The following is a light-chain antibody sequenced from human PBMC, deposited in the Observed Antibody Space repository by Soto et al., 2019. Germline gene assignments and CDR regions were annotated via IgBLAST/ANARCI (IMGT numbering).Light chain of an antibody. Sequence: DIQMTQSPSSLSASVGDRLTITCRASQVITNDLGWYQQKPGKAPKRLIYAASTLQSGVPSRFSGSGSGTEFTLTISSLRPDDFATYYCQQYNDYSAWTFGQGTKVDIK. CDR1: QVITND. V-gene: IGKV1-17*01. J-gene: IGKJ1*01. CDR3: QQYNDYSAWT. CDR2: AAS.